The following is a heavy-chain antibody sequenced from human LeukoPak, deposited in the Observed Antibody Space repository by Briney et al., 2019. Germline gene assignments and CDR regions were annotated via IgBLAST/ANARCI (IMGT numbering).Heavy chain of an antibody. CDR1: GFTVSSNY. V-gene: IGHV3-53*01. Sequence: GGSLRLSCAASGFTVSSNYMSWVRQAPGKGLEWVSVIYSGGSTYYADSVKGRFTISRDNSKNTLYLQMNSLRAEDTAVYYCARGRSGSYYNAHWFDPWGQGTLVTVSS. D-gene: IGHD3-10*01. CDR3: ARGRSGSYYNAHWFDP. J-gene: IGHJ5*02. CDR2: IYSGGST.